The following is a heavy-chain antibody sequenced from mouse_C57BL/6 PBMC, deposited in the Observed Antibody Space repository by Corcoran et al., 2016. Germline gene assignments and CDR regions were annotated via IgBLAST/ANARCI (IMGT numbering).Heavy chain of an antibody. CDR1: GYTFTDYY. J-gene: IGHJ2*01. CDR3: ARHYSRYYFDY. Sequence: EVQLQQSGPELVKPGASVKISCKASGYTFTDYYMNWVKQSHGKSLEWIGDINPNNGGTSYNQKFKGKATLTVDKSSSTAYMELRSLTSEDSAVYYCARHYSRYYFDYWGQGTTLTVSS. D-gene: IGHD2-12*01. CDR2: INPNNGGT. V-gene: IGHV1-26*01.